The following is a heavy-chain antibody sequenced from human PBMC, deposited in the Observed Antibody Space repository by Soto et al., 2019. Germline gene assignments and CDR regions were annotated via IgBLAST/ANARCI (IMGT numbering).Heavy chain of an antibody. J-gene: IGHJ4*02. V-gene: IGHV3-48*02. CDR1: GFTFSSYS. CDR2: ISSGSKTI. D-gene: IGHD1-26*01. CDR3: AREDILGARSFDY. Sequence: EVQLVESGGGLVQWGGSLRLSCAASGFTFSSYSVNWVRQAPGKGLEWVSYISSGSKTIFYADSVKGRFTVSRDNAKNSQYLQMNSLIDEDTAVYYCAREDILGARSFDYWGPGPLVTVSS.